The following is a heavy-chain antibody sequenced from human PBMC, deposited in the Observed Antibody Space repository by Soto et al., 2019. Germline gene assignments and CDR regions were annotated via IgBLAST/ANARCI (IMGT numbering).Heavy chain of an antibody. CDR1: GYTFTSYD. CDR3: AREGVRGMDV. D-gene: IGHD3-16*01. Sequence: QVQLVQSGAEVKKPGASVKVSCKASGYTFTSYDINWVRQATGQGLEWMGWMNPNSGNTGYAQKFQGRVTMTRNTSIXTAXXXLSSXXSXXXAVXYCAREGVRGMDVWGQGTTVTVSS. J-gene: IGHJ6*02. CDR2: MNPNSGNT. V-gene: IGHV1-8*01.